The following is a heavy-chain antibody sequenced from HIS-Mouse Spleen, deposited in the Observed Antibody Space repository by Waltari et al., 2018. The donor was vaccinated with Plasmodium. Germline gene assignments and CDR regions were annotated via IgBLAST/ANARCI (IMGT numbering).Heavy chain of an antibody. Sequence: QVQLVQSGAEVKKPGASVKVSCKASGYTFTSYDINWVRQATGQGLEWMGWMKPNSGNTGYAQKFQGIGTRTRNTSISTAYMELSSLRSEDTAVYYCARVGQWLDGAFDIWGQGTMVTVSS. D-gene: IGHD6-19*01. CDR1: GYTFTSYD. CDR3: ARVGQWLDGAFDI. V-gene: IGHV1-8*01. CDR2: MKPNSGNT. J-gene: IGHJ3*02.